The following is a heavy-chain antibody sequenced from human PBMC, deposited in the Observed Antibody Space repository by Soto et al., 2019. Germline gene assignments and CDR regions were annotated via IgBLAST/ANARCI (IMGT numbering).Heavy chain of an antibody. CDR3: ATIGDRDGFDI. Sequence: EVQLVESGGGLVKPEESLRLSCAASEFSFSSYNVKWVRQAPGKGLEWVSSISTSGSYIFYAGSVRGRFTIFRDDAKNSLHLQMNSLRVEDTAVYYCATIGDRDGFDIWGQGTTVIVSS. J-gene: IGHJ3*02. V-gene: IGHV3-21*06. CDR1: EFSFSSYN. D-gene: IGHD4-17*01. CDR2: ISTSGSYI.